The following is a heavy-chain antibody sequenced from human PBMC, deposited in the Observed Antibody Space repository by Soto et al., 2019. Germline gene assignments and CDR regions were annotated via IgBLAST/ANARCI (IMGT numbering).Heavy chain of an antibody. V-gene: IGHV4-31*03. D-gene: IGHD6-13*01. CDR2: IYYSGST. CDR1: VGSSSSGGYY. CDR3: ARDFGNSWYYFDY. J-gene: IGHJ4*02. Sequence: SETLSLTCSVSVGSSSSGGYYWCWIRQHPGKGLEWIGYIYYSGSTYYNPSLKSRVTISVDTSKNQFSLKLSSVTAADTAVYYCARDFGNSWYYFDYWGQGTLVTVSS.